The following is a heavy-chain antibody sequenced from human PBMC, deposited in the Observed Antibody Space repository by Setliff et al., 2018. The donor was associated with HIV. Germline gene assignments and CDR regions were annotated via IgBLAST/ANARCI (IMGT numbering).Heavy chain of an antibody. V-gene: IGHV4-39*01. CDR3: VRPSLGIGGGSIFRN. J-gene: IGHJ4*02. CDR2: IHFSGST. CDR1: GDSFSGTSYY. D-gene: IGHD3-3*01. Sequence: PSETLSLTCTVSGDSFSGTSYYWGWIRQPPGKGLEWIGSIHFSGSTWYTQSLKSRVTIWVDTSKNQFSLKVNSVTAADTAVYYCVRPSLGIGGGSIFRNWGQGTLVTVSS.